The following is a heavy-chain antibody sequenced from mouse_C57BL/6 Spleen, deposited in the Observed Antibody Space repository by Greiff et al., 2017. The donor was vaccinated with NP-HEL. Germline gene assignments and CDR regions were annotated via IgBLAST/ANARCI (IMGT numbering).Heavy chain of an antibody. CDR1: GFTFSSYA. V-gene: IGHV5-9-1*02. D-gene: IGHD2-5*01. Sequence: DVQLVESGEGLVKPGGSLKLSCAASGFTFSSYAMSWVRQTPEKRLEWVAYISSGGDYIYYADTVKGRFTISRDNARNTLYLQMSSLKSEDTAMYYCTRDQSNYVWFAYWGQGTLVTVSA. CDR3: TRDQSNYVWFAY. CDR2: ISSGGDYI. J-gene: IGHJ3*01.